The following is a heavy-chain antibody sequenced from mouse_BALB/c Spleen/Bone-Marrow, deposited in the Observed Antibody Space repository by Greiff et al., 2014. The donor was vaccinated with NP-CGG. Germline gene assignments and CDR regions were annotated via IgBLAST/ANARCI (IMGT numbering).Heavy chain of an antibody. CDR3: AGRDYRYDVGPFDY. V-gene: IGHV1-54*01. Sequence: QVQLKESGAELVRPGTSVKVSCKASGYAFTNYLIEWVKQRPGQGLEWIGVINPGSDITNYNEKFKGKATLTADKSSSTAYMQLRSMTSDDSAVYFCAGRDYRYDVGPFDYWGQGTTLTVSS. D-gene: IGHD2-14*01. J-gene: IGHJ2*01. CDR1: GYAFTNYL. CDR2: INPGSDIT.